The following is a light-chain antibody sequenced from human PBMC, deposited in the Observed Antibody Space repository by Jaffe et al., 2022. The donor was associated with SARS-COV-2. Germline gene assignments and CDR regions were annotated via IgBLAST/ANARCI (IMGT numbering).Light chain of an antibody. CDR1: SSNIGANYD. V-gene: IGLV1-40*01. CDR3: QSYDSSLSGWV. Sequence: QSVLTQPPSMSGAPGQRVTISCTGSSSNIGANYDVHWYQQLPGTAPKLLIHGNSNRPSGVPDRFSGSKSGTSASLAISGLQAEDEADYYCQSYDSSLSGWVFGGGTNLTVL. J-gene: IGLJ3*02. CDR2: GNS.